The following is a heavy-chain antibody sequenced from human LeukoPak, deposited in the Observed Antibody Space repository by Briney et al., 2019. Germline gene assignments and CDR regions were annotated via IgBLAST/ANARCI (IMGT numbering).Heavy chain of an antibody. D-gene: IGHD3-3*01. CDR1: GFTFSSYN. CDR2: ISSSSTYI. Sequence: GGSLRLSCAASGFTFSSYNMNWVRQAPGKGLEWVSSISSSSTYIYYADSVKGRFTISRDNAKNSLYLQMSSLRAEDTAVYYCASYLSLWSYWGQGTLVTVSS. CDR3: ASYLSLWSY. V-gene: IGHV3-21*01. J-gene: IGHJ4*02.